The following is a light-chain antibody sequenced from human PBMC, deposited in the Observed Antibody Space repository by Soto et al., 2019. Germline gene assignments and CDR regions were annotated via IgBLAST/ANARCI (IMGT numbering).Light chain of an antibody. V-gene: IGKV3-15*01. CDR3: QQYNNWPSWT. CDR2: DAS. Sequence: EIVLTQSPATLSLSPGERATLSCRASQSVSSYLAWYQQKPGQAPRLLIYDASTRAAGIPARFSGSGSGTEFTLTISSLQSEDSAIYYCQQYNNWPSWTFGQGTKVDI. J-gene: IGKJ1*01. CDR1: QSVSSY.